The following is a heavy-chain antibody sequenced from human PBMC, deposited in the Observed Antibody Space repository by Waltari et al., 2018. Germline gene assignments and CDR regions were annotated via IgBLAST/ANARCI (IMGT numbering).Heavy chain of an antibody. D-gene: IGHD3-10*01. Sequence: QVQLVESGGGVVQPGRSLRLSCAASGFTFSSYAMHWVRQAPGKGLEWVAVISYDGSNKYYADSVKGRFTISRDNSKNTLYLQMNSLRAEDTAVYYCARDGGGLLLWFRGFDYWGQGTLVTVSS. CDR2: ISYDGSNK. CDR3: ARDGGGLLLWFRGFDY. J-gene: IGHJ4*02. V-gene: IGHV3-30-3*01. CDR1: GFTFSSYA.